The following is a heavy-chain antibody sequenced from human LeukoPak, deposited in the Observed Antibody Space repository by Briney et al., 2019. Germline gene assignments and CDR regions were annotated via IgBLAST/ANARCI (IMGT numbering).Heavy chain of an antibody. Sequence: GGSLRLSCAASGFTFSSYSMNWVRQAPGKGLEWVSSISSSSSYIYYADSVKGRLTISRDNSKNTLYLQMNSLRAEDTAVYYCAELGITMIGGVWGKGTTVTISS. D-gene: IGHD3-10*02. CDR1: GFTFSSYS. V-gene: IGHV3-21*01. CDR2: ISSSSSYI. CDR3: AELGITMIGGV. J-gene: IGHJ6*04.